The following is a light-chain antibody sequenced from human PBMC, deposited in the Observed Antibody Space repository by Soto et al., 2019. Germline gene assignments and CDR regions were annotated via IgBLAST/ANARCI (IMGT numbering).Light chain of an antibody. V-gene: IGKV1-39*01. CDR1: QSITTY. J-gene: IGKJ3*01. CDR3: QQGSSTPFT. Sequence: DIQMTQSPSSLSASVGDRVTITWRASQSITTYLNWYQHKPGKAPKLLICAASSLPSGVPSRFSGSGSGTEFTLTISSLQPEDSATYYCQQGSSTPFTFGPGTKVDIK. CDR2: AAS.